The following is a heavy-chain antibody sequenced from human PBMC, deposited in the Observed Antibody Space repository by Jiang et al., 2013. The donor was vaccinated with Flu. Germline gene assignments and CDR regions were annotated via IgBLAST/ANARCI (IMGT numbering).Heavy chain of an antibody. D-gene: IGHD3-3*01. Sequence: QLLESGGGLVQPGGSLRLSCAASGFTFSSYGMHWVRQAPGKGLEWVAVISYDGSNKYYADSVKGRFTISRDNSKNTLYLQMNSLRAEDTAVYYCAKWSSDYDFWSGYYSWGQGTLVTVSS. J-gene: IGHJ4*02. CDR2: ISYDGSNK. V-gene: IGHV3-30*18. CDR1: GFTFSSYG. CDR3: AKWSSDYDFWSGYYS.